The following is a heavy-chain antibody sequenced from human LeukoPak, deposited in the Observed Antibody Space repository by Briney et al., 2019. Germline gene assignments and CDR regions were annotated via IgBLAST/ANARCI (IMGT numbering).Heavy chain of an antibody. CDR3: ARGHCSSTSCYTVSFGFAY. V-gene: IGHV1-8*03. J-gene: IGHJ4*02. CDR1: GYTFTSYD. Sequence: ASVKVSCKASGYTFTSYDINWVRRATGQGLEWMGWMNPNSGNTGYAQKFQGRVTITRNTSISTAYMELSSLRSEDTAVYYCARGHCSSTSCYTVSFGFAYWGQGTLVTVST. D-gene: IGHD2-2*02. CDR2: MNPNSGNT.